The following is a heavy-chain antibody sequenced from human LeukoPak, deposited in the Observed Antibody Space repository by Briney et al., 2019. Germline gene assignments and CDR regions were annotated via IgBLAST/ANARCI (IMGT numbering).Heavy chain of an antibody. D-gene: IGHD3-22*01. CDR3: ARERGYYDSSGYYDGGFDY. CDR2: IKSDGRT. CDR1: GFTFSNYW. Sequence: GGSLRLSCAAAGFTFSNYWMHWVRQAPGKGLVWVSRIKSDGRTNYADSVKGRFTISRDNSKNTLYLQMNSLRAEDTAVYYCARERGYYDSSGYYDGGFDYWGQGTLVTVSS. V-gene: IGHV3-74*01. J-gene: IGHJ4*02.